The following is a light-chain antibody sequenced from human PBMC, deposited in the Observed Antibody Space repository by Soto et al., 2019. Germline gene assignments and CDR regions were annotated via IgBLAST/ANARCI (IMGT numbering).Light chain of an antibody. V-gene: IGKV1-5*03. CDR1: QSISSW. Sequence: DIQMTQSPSTLSASVGDRVTITCRASQSISSWLAWYQQKPGKAPKLLIYKASSLESGVPSRFSGSGSGTELTLTISSLQPDDFATYYCQQYNSYSTFGQGTMLEIK. CDR2: KAS. CDR3: QQYNSYST. J-gene: IGKJ2*01.